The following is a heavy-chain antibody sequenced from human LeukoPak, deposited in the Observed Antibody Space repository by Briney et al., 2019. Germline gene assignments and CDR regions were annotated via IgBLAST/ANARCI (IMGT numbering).Heavy chain of an antibody. V-gene: IGHV3-53*01. CDR2: TYSNGNT. J-gene: IGHJ3*02. Sequence: GGSLRLSCAASGFTVSSTYMSWVRQAPGKGLEWVSITYSNGNTTYADSVKGRFTISRDNSRDTLSLQMDSLRAEDTAVYYCARKNHLFNAAFDIWGQGTVVTVSS. D-gene: IGHD1-14*01. CDR1: GFTVSSTY. CDR3: ARKNHLFNAAFDI.